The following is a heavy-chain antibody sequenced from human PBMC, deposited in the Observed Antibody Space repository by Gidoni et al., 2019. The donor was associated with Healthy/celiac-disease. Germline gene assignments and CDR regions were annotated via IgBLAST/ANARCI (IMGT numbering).Heavy chain of an antibody. CDR1: GFTFSSYG. Sequence: QVQLVESGGGVVQPGSSLSLSCAASGFTFSSYGMHWVRQAPGKGLEWVAVISYDGSNKYYADSVKGRFTISRDNSKNTLYLQMNSLRAEDTAVYYCARSYPGIAVAPGYWGQGTLVTVSS. CDR3: ARSYPGIAVAPGY. D-gene: IGHD6-19*01. CDR2: ISYDGSNK. J-gene: IGHJ4*02. V-gene: IGHV3-30*03.